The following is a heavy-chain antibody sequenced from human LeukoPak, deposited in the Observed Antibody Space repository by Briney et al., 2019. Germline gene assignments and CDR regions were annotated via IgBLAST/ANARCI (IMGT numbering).Heavy chain of an antibody. Sequence: PAGSLRLTCAASGFTFSSYAMSWVRQAPGKGLEWASGMGGGGRSSYYADSVKGRFTISRDNSKNPLYLQMNSLSSEDTAVYYCANGIQLSFWGFWGQGTLVTVSS. CDR3: ANGIQLSFWGF. J-gene: IGHJ4*02. CDR1: GFTFSSYA. CDR2: MGGGGRSS. D-gene: IGHD2/OR15-2a*01. V-gene: IGHV3-23*01.